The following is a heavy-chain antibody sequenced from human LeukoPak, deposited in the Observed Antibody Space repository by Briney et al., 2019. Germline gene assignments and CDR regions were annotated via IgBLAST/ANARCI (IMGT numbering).Heavy chain of an antibody. J-gene: IGHJ4*02. D-gene: IGHD2-8*02. V-gene: IGHV3-21*01. CDR3: ARLKIYCTGGVCLSPIDY. CDR1: GFTFSTYI. CDR2: MSSSTSSK. Sequence: GGSLRLSCAASGFTFSTYIMNWVLQAPGKGLEWFSSMSSSTSSKYYADSVKGRFTISRDNAKNSLYLQMNSLRAEDTAVYYCARLKIYCTGGVCLSPIDYWGQGTLVTVSS.